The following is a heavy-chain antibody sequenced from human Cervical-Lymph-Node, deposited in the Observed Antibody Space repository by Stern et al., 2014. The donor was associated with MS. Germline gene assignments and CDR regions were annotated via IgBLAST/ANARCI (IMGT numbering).Heavy chain of an antibody. J-gene: IGHJ4*02. CDR3: ARGERNFDY. Sequence: QLVQSGAEMKKTGASVKLSCKASGDTFTNYYMYWVRQAPGQALEWMGIINPSGRSTSYAQRFQGRLTMTRDTSTSTVYMELSSLRSEDTAVYYCARGERNFDYWGQGTLVTVSS. CDR2: INPSGRST. D-gene: IGHD5-24*01. V-gene: IGHV1-46*01. CDR1: GDTFTNYY.